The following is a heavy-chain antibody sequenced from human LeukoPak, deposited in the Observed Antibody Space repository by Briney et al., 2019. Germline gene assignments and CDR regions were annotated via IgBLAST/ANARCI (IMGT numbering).Heavy chain of an antibody. CDR1: GGTFSSYA. CDR3: ARDNRPDYSKYGSWFDP. Sequence: ASVKVSCKASGGTFSSYAISWVRQAPGQGLEWMGGIIPIFGTANYAQKFRGRVTITADESTSTAYMELSSLRSEDTAVYYCARDNRPDYSKYGSWFDPWGQGTLVTVSS. V-gene: IGHV1-69*01. D-gene: IGHD4-11*01. J-gene: IGHJ5*02. CDR2: IIPIFGTA.